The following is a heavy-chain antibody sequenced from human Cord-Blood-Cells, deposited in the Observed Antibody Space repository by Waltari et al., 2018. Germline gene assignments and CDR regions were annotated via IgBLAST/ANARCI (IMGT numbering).Heavy chain of an antibody. Sequence: QVQLVQSGAEVKKPGASVKVSCKVSGYTLTDLSIHWVCKAPGKGLEWMGGFDPEDGETIYAQNVQGRVTMTEDTSTDTAYMELSSLRSEDTAVYYCATDRGYSGYGSGFDYWGQGTLVTVSS. J-gene: IGHJ4*02. D-gene: IGHD5-12*01. CDR3: ATDRGYSGYGSGFDY. V-gene: IGHV1-24*01. CDR2: FDPEDGET. CDR1: GYTLTDLS.